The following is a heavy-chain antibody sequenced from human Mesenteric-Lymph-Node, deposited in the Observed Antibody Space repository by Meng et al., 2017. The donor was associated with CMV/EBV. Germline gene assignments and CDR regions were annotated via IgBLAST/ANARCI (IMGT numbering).Heavy chain of an antibody. CDR1: GGSINSFY. V-gene: IGHV4-59*12. CDR3: ARELHYYGSGSYHFDY. Sequence: SGGSINSFYWSWLRQPPGKGLEWIGYISYSGNTNHNPSLKSRVTISMDTSKNQFSLRLTSVTAADTAVYYCARELHYYGSGSYHFDYWGQGTLVTVSS. CDR2: ISYSGNT. D-gene: IGHD3-10*01. J-gene: IGHJ4*02.